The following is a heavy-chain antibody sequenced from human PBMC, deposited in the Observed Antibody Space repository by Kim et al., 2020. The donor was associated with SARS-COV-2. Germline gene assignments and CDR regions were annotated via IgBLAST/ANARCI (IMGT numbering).Heavy chain of an antibody. J-gene: IGHJ6*02. CDR2: IWYDGSNK. V-gene: IGHV3-33*01. CDR1: GFTFSSYG. Sequence: GGSLRLSCAASGFTFSSYGMHWVRQAPGKGLEWVAVIWYDGSNKYYADSVKGRFTISRDNSKNTLYLQMNSLRAEDMAVYYCARDSLTTDQFYYYYGMDVWGQGTTVTVSS. D-gene: IGHD4-4*01. CDR3: ARDSLTTDQFYYYYGMDV.